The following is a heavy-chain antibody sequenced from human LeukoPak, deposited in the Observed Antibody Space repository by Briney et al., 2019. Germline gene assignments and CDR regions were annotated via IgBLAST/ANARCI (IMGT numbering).Heavy chain of an antibody. CDR1: GGSVSSGSYY. CDR2: IYYSGST. CDR3: ARSSPEYYYDSSGQYFDY. V-gene: IGHV4-61*01. Sequence: SETLSLTCTVSGGSVSSGSYYWSWIRQPPGKGLEWIGYIYYSGSTNYNPSLKSRVTISVDTSKNQFSLKLSSVTAADTAVYHCARSSPEYYYDSSGQYFDYWGQGTLVTAS. J-gene: IGHJ4*02. D-gene: IGHD3-22*01.